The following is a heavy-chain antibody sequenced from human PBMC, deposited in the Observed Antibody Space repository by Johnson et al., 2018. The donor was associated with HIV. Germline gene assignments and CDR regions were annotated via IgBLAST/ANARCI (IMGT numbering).Heavy chain of an antibody. CDR2: ISSSGTAI. Sequence: VQLVESGGGLVKPGGSLRLSCAASGFTFSDYYMSWIRQAPGKGLEWVSYISSSGTAIYYADSVKGRFTISRDNAKNSLYLRMNSLRAEDTAVYYCAREMAWEDAFDIWGQGTMVTVSS. CDR1: GFTFSDYY. CDR3: AREMAWEDAFDI. V-gene: IGHV3-11*04. D-gene: IGHD5-24*01. J-gene: IGHJ3*02.